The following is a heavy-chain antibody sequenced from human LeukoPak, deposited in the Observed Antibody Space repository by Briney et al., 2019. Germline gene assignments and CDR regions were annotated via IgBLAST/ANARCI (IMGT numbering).Heavy chain of an antibody. CDR1: GYTFSGYA. Sequence: ASVKVSCKASGYTFSGYALNWVRQAPGQGLEWMGWINTNTENPTYAQGFTGRFVFSLDTSVSTAYLQISSLKAEDTAVYYCARDPPSGNNYGVYFDYWGQGTLVTVSS. J-gene: IGHJ4*02. V-gene: IGHV7-4-1*02. D-gene: IGHD5-18*01. CDR2: INTNTENP. CDR3: ARDPPSGNNYGVYFDY.